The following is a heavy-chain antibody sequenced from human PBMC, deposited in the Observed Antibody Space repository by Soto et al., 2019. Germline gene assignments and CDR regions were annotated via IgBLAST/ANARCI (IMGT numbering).Heavy chain of an antibody. CDR2: ISYDGSNK. J-gene: IGHJ6*02. Sequence: LRLCCAASGFTFSSYGMHWVRQAPGKGLEWVAVISYDGSNKYYADSVKGRFTISRDNSKNTLYLQMNSLRAEDTAVYYCAKDVVVGATTGLGDYYYYYGMDVWGQGTTVTVSS. CDR1: GFTFSSYG. CDR3: AKDVVVGATTGLGDYYYYYGMDV. V-gene: IGHV3-30*18. D-gene: IGHD1-26*01.